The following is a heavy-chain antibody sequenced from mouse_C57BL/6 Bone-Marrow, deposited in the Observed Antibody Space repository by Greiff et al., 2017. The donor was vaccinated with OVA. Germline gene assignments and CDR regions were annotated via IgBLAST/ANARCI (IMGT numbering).Heavy chain of an antibody. CDR1: GFNIKDDY. V-gene: IGHV14-4*01. J-gene: IGHJ3*01. D-gene: IGHD2-5*01. CDR2: IDPENGDT. Sequence: VQLQQSGAELVRPGASVKLSCTASGFNIKDDYMHWVKQRPEQGLEWIGWIDPENGDTEYASKFQGKATMTADTSSTTAYLQLSSLTSEDTAVYYCTPFYSNFAWFAYWGQGTLVTVSA. CDR3: TPFYSNFAWFAY.